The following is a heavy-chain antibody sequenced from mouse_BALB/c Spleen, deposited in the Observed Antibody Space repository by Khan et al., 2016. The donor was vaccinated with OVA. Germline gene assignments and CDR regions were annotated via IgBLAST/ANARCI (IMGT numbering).Heavy chain of an antibody. CDR2: IYYSGTV. J-gene: IGHJ1*01. V-gene: IGHV3-5*02. CDR1: GISITSGNYR. D-gene: IGHD1-1*01. Sequence: EVEVVESGPGLVKPSQTVSLTCTVTGISITSGNYRWSWIRQFPGNKLEWIGNIYYSGTVTYNPSLTSRTTITRDTSKNQFFLEMNSLTAEDTATYYCARDYGSLYWYFDVWGAGTTVTVSS. CDR3: ARDYGSLYWYFDV.